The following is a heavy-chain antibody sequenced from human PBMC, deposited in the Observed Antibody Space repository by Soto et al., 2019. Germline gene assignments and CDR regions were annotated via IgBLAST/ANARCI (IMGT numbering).Heavy chain of an antibody. CDR3: ARVGIAAAATKPYNWFDP. CDR1: GGSFSGYY. J-gene: IGHJ5*02. D-gene: IGHD6-13*01. CDR2: INHSGST. Sequence: SETLSLTCAVYGGSFSGYYWSWIRQPPGKGLEWIGEINHSGSTNYNPSLKSRVTISVDTSKNQFSLKLSSVTAADTTVYYCARVGIAAAATKPYNWFDPWGQGTLVTVS. V-gene: IGHV4-34*01.